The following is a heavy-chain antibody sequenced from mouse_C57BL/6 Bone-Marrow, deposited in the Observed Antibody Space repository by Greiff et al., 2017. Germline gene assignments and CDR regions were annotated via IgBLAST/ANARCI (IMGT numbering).Heavy chain of an antibody. V-gene: IGHV1-55*01. CDR2: IYPGSGSN. CDR3: AREDLYVSSWYYFDY. CDR1: GFTFTSYW. Sequence: VQLQQPGAELVKPGASVKMSCKASGFTFTSYWITWVKQRPGQGLEWIGDIYPGSGSNNYNEKFTSKATLTVDTSSSTAYMQLSSLTSEDSAVYYCAREDLYVSSWYYFDYWGQGTTLTVSS. D-gene: IGHD1-1*01. J-gene: IGHJ2*01.